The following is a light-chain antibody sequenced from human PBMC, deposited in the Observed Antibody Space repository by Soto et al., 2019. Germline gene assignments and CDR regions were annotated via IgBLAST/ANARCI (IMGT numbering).Light chain of an antibody. CDR2: WAS. V-gene: IGKV4-1*01. CDR1: QRVLYTSNNQNY. CDR3: QQYYSSPGT. J-gene: IGKJ1*01. Sequence: DIVMTQSPESLAVSLGERATINCKSSQRVLYTSNNQNYLAWYQQKQGQTPKMLIYWASTRESGVPDRFSGSGSGTEFTLTIRSLQAEDVAVYYCQQYYSSPGTFGQGTKVEIK.